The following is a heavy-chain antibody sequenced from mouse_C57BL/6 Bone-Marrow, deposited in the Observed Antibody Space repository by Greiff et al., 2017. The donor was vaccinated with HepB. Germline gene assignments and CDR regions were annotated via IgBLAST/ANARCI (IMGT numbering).Heavy chain of an antibody. J-gene: IGHJ3*01. CDR3: ARYYGSIGAWIAY. CDR2: INPSNGGT. CDR1: GYTFTSYW. V-gene: IGHV1-53*01. Sequence: QVQLQQPGTELVKPGASVKLSCKASGYTFTSYWMHWVKQRPGQGLEWIGNINPSNGGTNYNEKFKSKATLTVDKSSSTSYMQHSSRTSEDSAVYYGARYYGSIGAWIAYWGQGTLVTVSA. D-gene: IGHD1-1*01.